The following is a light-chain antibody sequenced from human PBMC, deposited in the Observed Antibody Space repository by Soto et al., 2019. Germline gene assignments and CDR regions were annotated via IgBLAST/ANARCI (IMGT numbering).Light chain of an antibody. Sequence: DIRMTQSPSTLSSSVGDRVTITFLAIQIINTLLAWYQQKPGKAPKLLIYDASTLETGVPSRFSGSQSGTEFTLTISSLLSEDFAVYSCQQYNNWPLTFGGGTKVDIK. CDR1: QIINTL. J-gene: IGKJ4*01. V-gene: IGKV1-5*01. CDR2: DAS. CDR3: QQYNNWPLT.